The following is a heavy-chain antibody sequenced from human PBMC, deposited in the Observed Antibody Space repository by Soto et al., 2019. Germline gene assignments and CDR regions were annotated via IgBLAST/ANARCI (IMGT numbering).Heavy chain of an antibody. CDR2: ITHSGSP. CDR1: GGSFSGYY. D-gene: IGHD3-10*01. Sequence: QVQLQQWGAGLLNPSETLSLRCVVSGGSFSGYYWTWLRQPPGKRPEWIGEITHSGSPTYNPSLESRVIISTDTTENQFSLRLTSVTAADTAVYYCARGRITMIRGGYFDFWGQGTLVNVSS. J-gene: IGHJ4*02. CDR3: ARGRITMIRGGYFDF. V-gene: IGHV4-34*01.